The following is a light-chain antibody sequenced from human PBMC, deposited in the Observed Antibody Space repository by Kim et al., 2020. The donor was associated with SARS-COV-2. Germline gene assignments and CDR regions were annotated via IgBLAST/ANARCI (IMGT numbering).Light chain of an antibody. CDR1: SSDVGSYDL. Sequence: QSALTQPRSVSGSPGQSVTISCTGTSSDVGSYDLVSWYQQHPAKAPKLMICDVSKRPSGVPDRFSGSKSGNTASLTISGLQAEDEADYYCCSYAGRYTWVFGGGTKLTVL. J-gene: IGLJ2*01. CDR3: CSYAGRYTWV. CDR2: DVS. V-gene: IGLV2-11*01.